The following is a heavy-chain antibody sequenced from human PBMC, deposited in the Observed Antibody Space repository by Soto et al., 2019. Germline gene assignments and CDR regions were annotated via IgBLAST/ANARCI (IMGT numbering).Heavy chain of an antibody. D-gene: IGHD6-6*01. CDR1: GDSMSGYY. CDR2: VYSSGVA. CDR3: ARLGSGSSLVY. V-gene: IGHV4-4*07. J-gene: IGHJ4*02. Sequence: QVQLQESGPGLVKPSETLTLICHVSGDSMSGYYGRWVRQPAGQGLEWIGRVYSSGVANYNPSLASRVTISIDTSKNQFSLSLRSVTAADTAVYFCARLGSGSSLVYWGQGIPVTVSS.